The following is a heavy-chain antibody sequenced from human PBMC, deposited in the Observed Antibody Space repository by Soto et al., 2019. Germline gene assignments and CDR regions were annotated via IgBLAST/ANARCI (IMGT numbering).Heavy chain of an antibody. V-gene: IGHV4-31*03. CDR1: GGSISSGGYY. D-gene: IGHD6-6*01. Sequence: SETLSLTCTVSGGSISSGGYYWSWIRQHPGKGLEWIGYIYYSGSTYYNPSLKSRVTISVDTSKNKFSLKLSSVTAADTAVYFCSRVTLSSSSHYYYGMDVWGQGTTVTVSS. CDR2: IYYSGST. J-gene: IGHJ6*02. CDR3: SRVTLSSSSHYYYGMDV.